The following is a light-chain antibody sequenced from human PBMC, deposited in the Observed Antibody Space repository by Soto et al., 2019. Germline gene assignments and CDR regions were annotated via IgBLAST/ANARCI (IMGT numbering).Light chain of an antibody. Sequence: EIVLTQSPGTLSLSPGERATLSCRASQSVSSSYLAWYQQKPGQAPRLLIYGASSRATGIPDRFSGSGSGTDFTLTISRLEPEDFAIYYCQHYNNWPRTFGQGTKLEIK. CDR2: GAS. CDR3: QHYNNWPRT. J-gene: IGKJ2*01. CDR1: QSVSSSY. V-gene: IGKV3-20*01.